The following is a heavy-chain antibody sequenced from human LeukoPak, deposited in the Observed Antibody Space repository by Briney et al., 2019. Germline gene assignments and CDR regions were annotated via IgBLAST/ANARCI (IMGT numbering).Heavy chain of an antibody. J-gene: IGHJ6*04. CDR3: ARAVGHGSGSPRMDV. D-gene: IGHD3-10*01. CDR1: GFTFSSSG. CDR2: IRYDGSNE. Sequence: PGGSLRLSCAASGFTFSSSGMHWVRQAPGKGLEWVAFIRYDGSNEYYADSVKGRFTISRDNSKNTLYLQMNSLRAEDTAVYYCARAVGHGSGSPRMDVWGKGTTVTVSS. V-gene: IGHV3-30*02.